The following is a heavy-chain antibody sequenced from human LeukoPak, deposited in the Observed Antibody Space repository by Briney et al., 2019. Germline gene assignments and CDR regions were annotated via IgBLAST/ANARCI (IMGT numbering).Heavy chain of an antibody. CDR1: GFTFSSYV. D-gene: IGHD7-27*01. J-gene: IGHJ6*02. Sequence: GGSLRLSCAASGFTFSSYVMHWVRQAPGKGLEYVSAISSNGGSTYYANSVKGRFTISRDNFKNTLYLQMGSLRAEDMAVYYCASNVTGGGEGGNYYYGMDVWGQGTTVTVSS. V-gene: IGHV3-64*01. CDR2: ISSNGGST. CDR3: ASNVTGGGEGGNYYYGMDV.